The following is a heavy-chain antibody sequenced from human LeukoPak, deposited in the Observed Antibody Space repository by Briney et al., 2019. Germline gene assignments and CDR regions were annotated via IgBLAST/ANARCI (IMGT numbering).Heavy chain of an antibody. D-gene: IGHD5-24*01. J-gene: IGHJ6*02. CDR2: INPNSGGT. V-gene: IGHV1-2*02. CDR1: GYTFTVYY. CDR3: ARGREKDGYNWGLYYYYYGMDV. Sequence: ASVKVSCKASGYTFTVYYMHWVRQAPGQGLEWMGWINPNSGGTNYAQKFQGRVTITRDASISTACRELSRLRSDDAAVYYCARGREKDGYNWGLYYYYYGMDVWGQGTTVTVSS.